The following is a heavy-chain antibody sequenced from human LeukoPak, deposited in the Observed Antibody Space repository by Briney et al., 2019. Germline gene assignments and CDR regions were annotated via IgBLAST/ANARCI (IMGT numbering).Heavy chain of an antibody. CDR3: AKRGVVIRVILVGFHKQAYYFDS. CDR2: ISDSGGNT. J-gene: IGHJ4*02. Sequence: GSLRLSCAVSGITLSNYGMSWVRQAPGKGLEWVAGISDSGGNTNYADSVKGRFTISRDNPKNTLYLQMNSLRAEDTAVYFCAKRGVVIRVILVGFHKQAYYFDSWGQGALVTVSS. V-gene: IGHV3-23*01. D-gene: IGHD3-22*01. CDR1: GITLSNYG.